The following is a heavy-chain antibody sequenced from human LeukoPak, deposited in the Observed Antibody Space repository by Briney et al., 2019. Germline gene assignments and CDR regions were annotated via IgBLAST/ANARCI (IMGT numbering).Heavy chain of an antibody. D-gene: IGHD6-19*01. V-gene: IGHV3-23*01. Sequence: PGGSLRLSCAGSGFTFSSNAMSWVRQAPGKGLEWVSSISDSGDFTYYADSVKGRFTISGDNSKNTLFVQMSSLRAEDTAVYYCAKGSRQFSRDKAGPIDYWGQGTLVTVSS. CDR2: ISDSGDFT. CDR1: GFTFSSNA. J-gene: IGHJ4*02. CDR3: AKGSRQFSRDKAGPIDY.